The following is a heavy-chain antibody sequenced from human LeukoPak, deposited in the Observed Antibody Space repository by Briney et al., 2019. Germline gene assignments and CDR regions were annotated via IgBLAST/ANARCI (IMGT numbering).Heavy chain of an antibody. D-gene: IGHD1-14*01. CDR2: MNPGSGDT. CDR3: TRSGRDYYMDV. Sequence: ASVKVSSRASGYTFSNFDVIWVRQAPRQGLEWMASMNPGSGDTGYEGKFQARLTMSSNTLLTTAAMELSSLTSEDAADFCCTRSGRDYYMDVWGKGTTVIVSS. CDR1: GYTFSNFD. J-gene: IGHJ6*03. V-gene: IGHV1-8*02.